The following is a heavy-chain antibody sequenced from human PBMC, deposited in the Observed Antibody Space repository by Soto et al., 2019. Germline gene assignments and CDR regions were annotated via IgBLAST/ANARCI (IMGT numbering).Heavy chain of an antibody. J-gene: IGHJ5*02. CDR3: VKGGWLDD. V-gene: IGHV3-23*01. CDR2: ITSSGGPT. Sequence: EVQLLESGGGLIQPGGSLRLSCAASGFPFSTYEMTWARQSPGKGLEWVAFITSSGGPTYYADSVRGRFTISRDNSKNTLYLQMDSLRVEDTARYSCVKGGWLDDWGQGTLSPSPQ. CDR1: GFPFSTYE.